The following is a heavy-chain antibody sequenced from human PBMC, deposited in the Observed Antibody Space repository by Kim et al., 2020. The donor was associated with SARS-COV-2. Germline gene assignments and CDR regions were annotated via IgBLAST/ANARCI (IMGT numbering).Heavy chain of an antibody. CDR3: ARSAYGSFDY. CDR2: MYPGDSDI. CDR1: GYSFTTYW. J-gene: IGHJ4*02. D-gene: IGHD5-12*01. V-gene: IGHV5-51*01. Sequence: GESLKISCKGSGYSFTTYWIAWVRQLPGKGLEWMGIMYPGDSDIRYSPSFQGQVTISADKSISTASLQWISLTASDTAMYYCARSAYGSFDYWGQGTLVTVSS.